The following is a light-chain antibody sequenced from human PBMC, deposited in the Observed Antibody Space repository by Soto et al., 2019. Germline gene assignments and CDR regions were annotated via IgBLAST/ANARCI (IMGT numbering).Light chain of an antibody. CDR2: GAS. CDR3: QHSSRT. J-gene: IGKJ1*01. Sequence: EIVLTQSPGTLSLSPGERATLSCRASQSVSSSNLAWYQHKPGQGPRLLIYGASSRATGIPDRFSGSGSGTDFPLTISRLEPEDFAVYHCQHSSRTFGQGTKVDIK. V-gene: IGKV3-20*01. CDR1: QSVSSSN.